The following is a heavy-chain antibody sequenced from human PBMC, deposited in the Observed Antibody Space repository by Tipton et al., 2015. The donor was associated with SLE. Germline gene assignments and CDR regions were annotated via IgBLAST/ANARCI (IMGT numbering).Heavy chain of an antibody. J-gene: IGHJ4*02. CDR3: ASGRRLAARGFDY. D-gene: IGHD6-6*01. CDR1: GDSIRSNNHY. V-gene: IGHV4-39*07. CDR2: VYFGGSA. Sequence: TLSLTCNVSGDSIRSNNHYWDWIRQPPGKGLEWIGSVYFGGSAYYNPSLKSRVTISVDPSKNQFSLKLSSVTAADTAVYYCASGRRLAARGFDYWGQGTLVTVSS.